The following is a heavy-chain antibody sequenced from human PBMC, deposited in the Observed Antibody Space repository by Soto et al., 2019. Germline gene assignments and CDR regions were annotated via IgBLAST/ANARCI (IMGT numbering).Heavy chain of an antibody. CDR1: GFTVSSNY. J-gene: IGHJ3*02. D-gene: IGHD2-15*01. V-gene: IGHV3-66*01. CDR3: ARDGCSGGSCYTKYDAYDI. CDR2: IYSGGST. Sequence: GGSLRLSCAVSGFTVSSNYMSWVRQAPGKGLEWVSVIYSGGSTYYADSVKGRFTISRDNSKNTLYLEMNSLRVEDTAVYYCARDGCSGGSCYTKYDAYDIWGQGAMVTVSS.